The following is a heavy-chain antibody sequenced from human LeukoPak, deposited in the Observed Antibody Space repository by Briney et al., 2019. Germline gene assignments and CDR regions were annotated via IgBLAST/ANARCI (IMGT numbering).Heavy chain of an antibody. Sequence: GGSLRLSCAASGFTFSSYAMHWVRQAPGKGLEWVAVISYDGSNKHYADSVKGRFTISRDNSKNTLYLQMNSLRAEDTAVYYCARAPHYDFWSGYYFDYWGQGTLVTVSS. CDR2: ISYDGSNK. D-gene: IGHD3-3*01. V-gene: IGHV3-30*04. CDR3: ARAPHYDFWSGYYFDY. CDR1: GFTFSSYA. J-gene: IGHJ4*02.